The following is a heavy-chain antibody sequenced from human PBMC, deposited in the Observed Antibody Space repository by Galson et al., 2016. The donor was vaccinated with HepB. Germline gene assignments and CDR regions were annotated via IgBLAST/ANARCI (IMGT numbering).Heavy chain of an antibody. CDR3: ARDEYLTGTSDF. Sequence: SLRLSCAASGFNFRTYTMNWVRQAPGAGLEWVSTITSHSGYIYYADSVKGRFTIARDNANNSVYLQMNSLRAEDTAVYYCARDEYLTGTSDFWGQGTLVTVSS. J-gene: IGHJ4*02. D-gene: IGHD1/OR15-1a*01. V-gene: IGHV3-21*01. CDR2: ITSHSGYI. CDR1: GFNFRTYT.